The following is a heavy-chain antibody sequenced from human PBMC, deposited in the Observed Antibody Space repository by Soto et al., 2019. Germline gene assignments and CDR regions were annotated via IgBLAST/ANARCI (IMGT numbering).Heavy chain of an antibody. V-gene: IGHV4-4*02. Sequence: SDTLSLTCAVSGSSIRSSNWWSRVRQPPGKGLEWIGEIYHSGSTNYNPSLKSRVTISVDKSKNQFSLKLSSVTAADTAVYYCARETFVAAAGMGIDYWGQGTLVTVSS. CDR1: GSSIRSSNW. D-gene: IGHD6-13*01. J-gene: IGHJ4*02. CDR3: ARETFVAAAGMGIDY. CDR2: IYHSGST.